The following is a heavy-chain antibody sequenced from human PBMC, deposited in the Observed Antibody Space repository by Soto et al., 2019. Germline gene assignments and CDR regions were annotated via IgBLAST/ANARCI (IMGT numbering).Heavy chain of an antibody. CDR3: VRTSLVVAAATREDY. D-gene: IGHD2-15*01. Sequence: EVQLVESGGGLVQPGGSLRLSCAASGFTFSSYWMHWVRQAPGKGLVWVSRINSDGSSTSYADSVKGRFTISRDNAKNTQYLKMNSLRAEDTAGDYCVRTSLVVAAATREDYWGQGTLVTVSS. J-gene: IGHJ4*02. CDR1: GFTFSSYW. CDR2: INSDGSST. V-gene: IGHV3-74*01.